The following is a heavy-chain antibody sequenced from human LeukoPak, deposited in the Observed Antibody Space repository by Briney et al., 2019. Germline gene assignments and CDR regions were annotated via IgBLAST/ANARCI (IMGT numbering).Heavy chain of an antibody. CDR2: LYYSGST. J-gene: IGHJ4*02. CDR1: GCCISSFNYY. D-gene: IGHD3-3*01. Sequence: SETLSITCTGSGCCISSFNYYWGWIRQPPGKGLEWIGCLYYSGSTYHNPFLRSRITISVDTSKNPFSLRDSSVTAADAAVYYCARHAPNYDFWSGYYKEGDYFDYWGQGTLVTVSS. CDR3: ARHAPNYDFWSGYYKEGDYFDY. V-gene: IGHV4-39*07.